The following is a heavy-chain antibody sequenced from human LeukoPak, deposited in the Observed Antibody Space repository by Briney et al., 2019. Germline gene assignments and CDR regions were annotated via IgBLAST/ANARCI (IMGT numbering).Heavy chain of an antibody. V-gene: IGHV1-2*02. CDR1: GYTFTGYY. CDR2: INPNSGGT. CDR3: ARWRVPAAIEDC. D-gene: IGHD2-2*02. J-gene: IGHJ4*02. Sequence: ASVKVSCKASGYTFTGYYMHWVRQAPGQGLEWMGWINPNSGGTNYAQKFQGRVTMTRDTSISTAYMELSRLRSGDTAVYYCARWRVPAAIEDCWGQGTLATVSS.